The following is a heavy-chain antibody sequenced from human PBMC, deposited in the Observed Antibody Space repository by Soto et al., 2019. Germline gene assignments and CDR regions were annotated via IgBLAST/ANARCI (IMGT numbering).Heavy chain of an antibody. CDR2: IVPVFATP. J-gene: IGHJ6*02. CDR3: ARHYGHQFYYYAMDV. CDR1: GGTLSTYA. Sequence: SVKVSCKAPGGTLSTYAMSWVRQAPGQGLEWMGGIVPVFATPTYAQRFQGRVTITADESTNTAYMELSSLRSEDTAVYYCARHYGHQFYYYAMDVWGQGTTVTVSS. D-gene: IGHD3-10*01. V-gene: IGHV1-69*13.